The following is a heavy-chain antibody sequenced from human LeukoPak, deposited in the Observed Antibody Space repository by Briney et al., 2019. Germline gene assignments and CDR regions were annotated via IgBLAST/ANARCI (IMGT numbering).Heavy chain of an antibody. V-gene: IGHV1-2*02. CDR3: TREARAGNWFDP. Sequence: ASMKVSCKASGYSFSDYYINWVRQAPGQGPEWMGWINPDSGGTNYAQKFQGRVTMTRDTSITTVYMELSRLRFDDTAVFYCTREARAGNWFDPWGQGTLVTVS. D-gene: IGHD5-12*01. CDR1: GYSFSDYY. CDR2: INPDSGGT. J-gene: IGHJ5*02.